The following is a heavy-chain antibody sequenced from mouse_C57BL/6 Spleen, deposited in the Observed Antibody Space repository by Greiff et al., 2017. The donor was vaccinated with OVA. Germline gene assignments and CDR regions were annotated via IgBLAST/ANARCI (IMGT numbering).Heavy chain of an antibody. J-gene: IGHJ4*01. D-gene: IGHD3-2*02. V-gene: IGHV1-18*01. CDR2: INPNNGGT. CDR3: ARRVGGSSGYYAMDY. CDR1: GYTFTDYN. Sequence: EVQLQQSGPELVKPGASVKIPCKASGYTFTDYNMDWVKQSHGKSLEWIGDINPNNGGTIYNQKFKGKATLTVDKSSSTAYMELRSLTSEDTAVYYCARRVGGSSGYYAMDYWGQGTSVTVSS.